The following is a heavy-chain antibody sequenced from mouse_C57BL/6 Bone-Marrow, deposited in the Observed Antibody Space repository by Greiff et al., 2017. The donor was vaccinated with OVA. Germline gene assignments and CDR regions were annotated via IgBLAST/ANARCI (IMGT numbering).Heavy chain of an antibody. CDR2: IWRGGGT. CDR3: AKRNYASSDDAMDY. Sequence: QVQLQQSGPGLVQPSPSLSITCTVSGFSLTSYGVHWVRQSPGTGLEWLGVIWRGGGTDYNAAFMSRLSITKDNSKSQVFFKMNSLQADDTAIYYCAKRNYASSDDAMDYWGQGTSVTVSA. CDR1: GFSLTSYG. V-gene: IGHV2-5*01. D-gene: IGHD1-1*01. J-gene: IGHJ4*01.